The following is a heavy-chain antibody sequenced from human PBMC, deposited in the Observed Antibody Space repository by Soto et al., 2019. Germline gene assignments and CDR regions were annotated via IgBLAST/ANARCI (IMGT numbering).Heavy chain of an antibody. CDR1: GGSFSGYY. CDR2: SNHSGTI. D-gene: IGHD2-21*02. V-gene: IGHV4-34*01. J-gene: IGHJ6*02. Sequence: SETLSLTCAVYGGSFSGYYCTWIRQPPGKGLEWIGESNHSGTINFNPSLKSRLTISLDTSKKHFSLKLSSVTDADTAAYFCARADRTLVTSYSLDVWGQGTTVTVSS. CDR3: ARADRTLVTSYSLDV.